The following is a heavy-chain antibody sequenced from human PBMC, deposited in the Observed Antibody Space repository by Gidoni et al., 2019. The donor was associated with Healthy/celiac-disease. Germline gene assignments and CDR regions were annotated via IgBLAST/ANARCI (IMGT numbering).Heavy chain of an antibody. D-gene: IGHD2-2*01. CDR3: ATTLGYCSSTSCLPVFDY. CDR2: FDPEDGET. CDR1: GYTLTELS. J-gene: IGHJ4*02. Sequence: QVQLVQSGAEVKKPGASVKVSCKVSGYTLTELSRHWVRQAPGKGLEWMGGFDPEDGETIYAQKFQGRVTMTEDTSTDTAYMELSSLRSEDTAVYYCATTLGYCSSTSCLPVFDYWGQGTLVTVSS. V-gene: IGHV1-24*01.